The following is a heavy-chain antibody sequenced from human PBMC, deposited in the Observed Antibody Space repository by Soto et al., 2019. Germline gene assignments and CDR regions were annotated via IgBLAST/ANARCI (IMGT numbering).Heavy chain of an antibody. CDR1: GDSTSSYY. J-gene: IGHJ4*02. Sequence: PSETLSLTCTVSGDSTSSYYWSWFRQPPGKGLEWIGNIYYSGSTYYNPSLKSRVTISGDTSKNQFSLRLTSVTAADTAVYYCARHPPYGPLDYWGQGTLVTVSS. V-gene: IGHV4-59*08. CDR2: IYYSGST. D-gene: IGHD4-17*01. CDR3: ARHPPYGPLDY.